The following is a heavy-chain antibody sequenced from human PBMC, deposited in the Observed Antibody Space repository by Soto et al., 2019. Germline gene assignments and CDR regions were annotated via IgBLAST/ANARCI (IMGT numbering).Heavy chain of an antibody. D-gene: IGHD4-17*01. CDR1: GYNFNPYY. CDR3: ERGPDDSDVPRWDH. CDR2: INLRGGTT. V-gene: IGHV1-46*02. Sequence: QVQLVQSGPEVRKPGASVRLSCATSGYNFNPYYIHWVRQAPGQGLEWMGIINLRGGTTEYAHKFLGRVTVTGDTSTRTAYMELSRLRSEDTAVYFCERGPDDSDVPRWDHWGQGTLITVSS. J-gene: IGHJ4*02.